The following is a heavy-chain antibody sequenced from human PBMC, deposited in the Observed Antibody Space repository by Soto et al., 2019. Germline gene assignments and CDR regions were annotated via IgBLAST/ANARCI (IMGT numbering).Heavy chain of an antibody. J-gene: IGHJ4*02. V-gene: IGHV3-23*01. CDR3: AKAHGNLVNPYCDE. CDR2: IIAGGDTT. D-gene: IGHD1-7*01. Sequence: EVQLLESGGGLVQPGGSLRLSCAASGFTFNRYAMGWVRQAPGKGLEWISAIIAGGDTTYFADSVRGRFTISRDNSKNTLYLQMNTLRAEDTAVYFCAKAHGNLVNPYCDEWGQGALVTVSS. CDR1: GFTFNRYA.